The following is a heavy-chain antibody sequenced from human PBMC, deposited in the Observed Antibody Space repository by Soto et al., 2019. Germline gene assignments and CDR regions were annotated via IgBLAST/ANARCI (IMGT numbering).Heavy chain of an antibody. D-gene: IGHD3-10*01. CDR2: IGGNGVST. Sequence: EVQLLESGGGLVQPGGSLRLSCAASGFTFSSYAMSWVRQAPGKGLEWVSTIGGNGVSTYYADSVKGRFTITRDNSKNTLYLHMNSLRAEDTALYYCAKRVSGDDWGQGTRVTVSS. V-gene: IGHV3-23*01. J-gene: IGHJ4*02. CDR1: GFTFSSYA. CDR3: AKRVSGDD.